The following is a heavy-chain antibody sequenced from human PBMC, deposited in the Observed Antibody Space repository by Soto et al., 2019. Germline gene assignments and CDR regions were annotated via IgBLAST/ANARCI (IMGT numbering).Heavy chain of an antibody. CDR3: ARESGWSSHGYYYYYYMDV. CDR1: GFTFSSYG. D-gene: IGHD6-19*01. Sequence: GGSLRLSCAASGFTFSSYGMHWVRQAPGKGLEWVAVISYDGSNKYYADSVKGRFTISRDNSKNTLYLQMNSLRAEDTAVYYCARESGWSSHGYYYYYYMDVWGKGTTVTVSS. J-gene: IGHJ6*03. V-gene: IGHV3-30*03. CDR2: ISYDGSNK.